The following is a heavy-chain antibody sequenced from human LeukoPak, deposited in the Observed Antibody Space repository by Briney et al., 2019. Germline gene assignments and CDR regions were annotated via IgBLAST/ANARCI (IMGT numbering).Heavy chain of an antibody. CDR3: ARYNPTSARFDY. D-gene: IGHD1-14*01. CDR2: IYTSGST. CDR1: GGSISSGSYY. J-gene: IGHJ4*02. Sequence: SETLSLTCTVSGGSISSGSYYWSWIRQPVGKGLEWIGRIYTSGSTNYNPSLKSRVTISVDTSKNQFSLKLSSVTAADTAVYYCARYNPTSARFDYWGQGTLVTVSS. V-gene: IGHV4-61*02.